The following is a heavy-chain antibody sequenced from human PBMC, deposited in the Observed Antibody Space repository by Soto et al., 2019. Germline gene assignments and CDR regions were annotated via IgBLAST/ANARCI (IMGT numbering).Heavy chain of an antibody. J-gene: IGHJ4*02. V-gene: IGHV1-8*01. D-gene: IGHD1-7*01. CDR3: ARGVYNWNYIRFRYYFDY. CDR2: MNPNSGNT. Sequence: ASVKGSCKASGYTFTSYDINWVRQATGQGLEWMGWMNPNSGNTGYAQKFQGRVTMTRNTSISTAYMELSSLRSEDTAVYYCARGVYNWNYIRFRYYFDYWGQGTLVTVSS. CDR1: GYTFTSYD.